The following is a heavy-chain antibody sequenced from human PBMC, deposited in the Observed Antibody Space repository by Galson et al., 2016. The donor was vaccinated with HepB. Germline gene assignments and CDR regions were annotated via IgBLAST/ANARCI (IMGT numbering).Heavy chain of an antibody. J-gene: IGHJ4*02. D-gene: IGHD4-17*01. V-gene: IGHV3-15*01. CDR3: TTDLRGGWGYGNYGD. CDR2: VRSLADGGTT. Sequence: SLRLSCAASGFTFKNAWMSWVRQAPGKGLEWVGRVRSLADGGTTEYGAPGRDRFTISRDDSKNILYLEMRTLNTDDTGIYYCTTDLRGGWGYGNYGDWGQGTLVTVSS. CDR1: GFTFKNAW.